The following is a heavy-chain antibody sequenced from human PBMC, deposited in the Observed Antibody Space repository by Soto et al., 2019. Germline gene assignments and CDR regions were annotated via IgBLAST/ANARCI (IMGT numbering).Heavy chain of an antibody. Sequence: PSETLSLTCTVSGGSISSSSDYWGWIRQPPGKGLEWIGSINYSGSTHYNPSLKSRVTISVDTSKRQFSLRLSSVAAADPAVYYRARGRRVFGVAGEWFDPWGQXTLVTVSS. D-gene: IGHD3-3*01. CDR3: ARGRRVFGVAGEWFDP. J-gene: IGHJ5*02. CDR2: INYSGST. CDR1: GGSISSSSDY. V-gene: IGHV4-39*01.